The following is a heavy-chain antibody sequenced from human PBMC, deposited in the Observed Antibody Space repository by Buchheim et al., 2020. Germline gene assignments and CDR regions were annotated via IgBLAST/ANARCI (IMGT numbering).Heavy chain of an antibody. V-gene: IGHV1-8*01. Sequence: QVQLVQSGAEVKKPGASVKVSCKASGYTFTSYDINWVRQATGQGLEWMGWMNPNSGNTGYAQKFPGRVTMTRNTSLSTAYMELSSLRSEDTAVYYCARGGFGSSGWRYYYYYYGMDVWGQGTT. CDR2: MNPNSGNT. J-gene: IGHJ6*02. D-gene: IGHD6-19*01. CDR3: ARGGFGSSGWRYYYYYYGMDV. CDR1: GYTFTSYD.